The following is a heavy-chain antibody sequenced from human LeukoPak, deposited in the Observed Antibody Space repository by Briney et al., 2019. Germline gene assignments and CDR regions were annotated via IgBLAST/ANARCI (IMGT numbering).Heavy chain of an antibody. V-gene: IGHV3-48*04. CDR1: GFTFSSYS. J-gene: IGHJ4*02. CDR2: ISSSSSTI. Sequence: SGGSLRLSCAASGFTFSSYSMNWVRQAPGKGLEWVSYISSSSSTIYYADSVKGRFTISRDNAKNSLYLQMNSLRAEDTAVYYCASMFLWADYGGQRAIDYWGQGTLVTLSS. CDR3: ASMFLWADYGGQRAIDY. D-gene: IGHD4-23*01.